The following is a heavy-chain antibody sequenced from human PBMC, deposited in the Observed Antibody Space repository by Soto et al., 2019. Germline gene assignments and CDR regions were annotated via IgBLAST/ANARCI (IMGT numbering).Heavy chain of an antibody. CDR1: GCTFSNAW. Sequence: GGSLRLSCAASGCTFSNAWMSWVRQAPGKGLEWAGRIKGEADGGTTDYAAPVKGRITISRDHSKDTLYLQMNSLKTEDTAVYYCTTGLSNGYYNFDYWGQGTLVTVSS. V-gene: IGHV3-15*01. J-gene: IGHJ4*02. CDR2: IKGEADGGTT. D-gene: IGHD3-22*01. CDR3: TTGLSNGYYNFDY.